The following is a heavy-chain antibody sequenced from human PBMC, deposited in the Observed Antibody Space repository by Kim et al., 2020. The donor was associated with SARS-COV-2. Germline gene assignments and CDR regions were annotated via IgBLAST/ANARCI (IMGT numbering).Heavy chain of an antibody. CDR3: ARSGTANDY. V-gene: IGHV3-48*04. CDR2: STI. D-gene: IGHD5-18*01. Sequence: STIYSADSVKGRFTISRDNAKNALYLQMNSLRAEDTAVYYCARSGTANDYWGQGTLVTVSS. J-gene: IGHJ4*02.